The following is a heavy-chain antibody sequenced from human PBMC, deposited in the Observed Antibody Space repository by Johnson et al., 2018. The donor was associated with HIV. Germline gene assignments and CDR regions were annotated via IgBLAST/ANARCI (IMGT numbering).Heavy chain of an antibody. CDR1: GFTFSSYA. CDR3: ARDLGGHAFDI. CDR2: ISSNGGST. Sequence: MQLVESGGGLVQPGGSLRLSCAASGFTFSSYAMHWVRQAPGKGLEYVSAISSNGGSTYYANSVKGRFTISRDNSKNTLYLQMGSLRAEDMAVYYCARDLGGHAFDIWGQWTMVTVSS. J-gene: IGHJ3*02. V-gene: IGHV3-64*01. D-gene: IGHD3-16*01.